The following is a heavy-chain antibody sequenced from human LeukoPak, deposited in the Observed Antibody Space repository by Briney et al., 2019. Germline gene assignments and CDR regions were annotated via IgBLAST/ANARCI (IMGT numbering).Heavy chain of an antibody. J-gene: IGHJ1*01. D-gene: IGHD3-22*01. CDR2: ITPNADRT. Sequence: GGSLRLSCAASGFTSGSYGMSWVRQAPGKGLEWVSFITPNADRTSYADSVEGRFTISRDNPRNTLYMQMNSLRDKDTAVYYCAIMHGYYDGSGYWVQWGQGTLVTVSS. V-gene: IGHV3-23*01. CDR3: AIMHGYYDGSGYWVQ. CDR1: GFTSGSYG.